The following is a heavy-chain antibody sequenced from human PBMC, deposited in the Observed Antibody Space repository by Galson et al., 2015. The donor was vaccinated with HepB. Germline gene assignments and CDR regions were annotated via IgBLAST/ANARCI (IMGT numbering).Heavy chain of an antibody. CDR1: GFTFSSYW. CDR2: IKQDGSEK. Sequence: SLRLSCAASGFTFSSYWMSWVRQAPGKGLKWVANIKQDGSEKYYVDSVKGRFTISRDNAKNSLYLQMNSLRAEDTAVYYCARDYYGSGQEKGYGMDVWGQGTTVTVSS. V-gene: IGHV3-7*03. D-gene: IGHD3-10*01. J-gene: IGHJ6*02. CDR3: ARDYYGSGQEKGYGMDV.